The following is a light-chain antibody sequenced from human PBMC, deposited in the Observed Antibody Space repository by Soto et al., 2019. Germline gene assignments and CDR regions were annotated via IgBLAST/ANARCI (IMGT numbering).Light chain of an antibody. CDR2: GAS. CDR3: QQYNNWPPDMYT. CDR1: QSVSSN. Sequence: EIVMTQSPATLSVSPGERATLSCRASQSVSSNLAWYQQKPGQAPRLLIYGASTRATGIPARFSGSGSGTEFTLTISSLQSEDLAVYYCQQYNNWPPDMYTFGQGTKLEIK. J-gene: IGKJ2*01. V-gene: IGKV3-15*01.